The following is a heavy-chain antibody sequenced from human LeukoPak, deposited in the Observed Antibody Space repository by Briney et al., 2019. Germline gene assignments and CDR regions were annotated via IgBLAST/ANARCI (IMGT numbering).Heavy chain of an antibody. CDR2: IYYRGST. CDR1: GGSISGSSYY. Sequence: SETLSLTCSVSGGSISGSSYYWGWIRQPPGKGLEWIGNIYYRGSTYYNPSLKSRVIMSIDTSKNQFSLKVSSVTATDTAVYYCAKTVWSRLAAGLDSWGQGTLVTVSS. J-gene: IGHJ4*02. V-gene: IGHV4-39*01. D-gene: IGHD2-21*02. CDR3: AKTVWSRLAAGLDS.